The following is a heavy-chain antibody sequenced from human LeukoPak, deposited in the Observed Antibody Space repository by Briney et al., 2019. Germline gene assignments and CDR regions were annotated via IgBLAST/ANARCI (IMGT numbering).Heavy chain of an antibody. CDR1: GGSISSSSYY. CDR3: ARGSHGDGFDY. Sequence: SSETLSLTCVVSGGSISSSSYYWGWIRQPLGEGLEWIGSIYFSGSTHYYNPSLKSRVTISVDTSKNQFSLKLTSVTAADTAVYYCARGSHGDGFDYWGQGTLVTVSS. J-gene: IGHJ4*02. CDR2: IYFSGSTH. V-gene: IGHV4-39*07. D-gene: IGHD3-10*01.